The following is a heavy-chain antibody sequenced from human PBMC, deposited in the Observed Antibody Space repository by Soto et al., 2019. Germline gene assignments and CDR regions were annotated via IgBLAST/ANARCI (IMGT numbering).Heavy chain of an antibody. J-gene: IGHJ6*02. CDR3: ARHRIPNVLRFLEGMDV. CDR1: GYSFTSYL. V-gene: IGHV5-10-1*01. D-gene: IGHD3-3*01. Sequence: XESLKTYWKGSGYSFTSYLVIWVRQMPGKGLDWMGRIYPSDSYTNYSPSFQGHVTISADKSISTAYLQWSSLKASDTAMYYCARHRIPNVLRFLEGMDVWGQGTTVTVSS. CDR2: IYPSDSYT.